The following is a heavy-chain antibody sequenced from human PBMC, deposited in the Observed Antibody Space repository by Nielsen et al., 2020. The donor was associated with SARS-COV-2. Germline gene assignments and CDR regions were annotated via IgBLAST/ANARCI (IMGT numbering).Heavy chain of an antibody. Sequence: GESLKISCAASGFTVSSNYMSWVRQAPGKGLEWVSVIYSGGSTYYADSVKGRFTISRDNSKNTLYLQMNSLRAEDTAVYYCAKARAAGSSNWFDPWGQGTLVTVSS. CDR2: IYSGGST. D-gene: IGHD1-26*01. J-gene: IGHJ5*02. CDR3: AKARAAGSSNWFDP. V-gene: IGHV3-66*01. CDR1: GFTVSSNY.